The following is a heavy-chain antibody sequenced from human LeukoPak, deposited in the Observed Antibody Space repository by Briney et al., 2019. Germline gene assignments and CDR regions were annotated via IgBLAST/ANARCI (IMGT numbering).Heavy chain of an antibody. CDR3: ARDPGISGMSY. CDR2: ISGRGTTI. CDR1: GFIFSSYG. J-gene: IGHJ4*02. V-gene: IGHV3-48*04. Sequence: GGSLRLSCAASGFIFSSYGMNWVRQAPGKGLEWVSYISGRGTTIYYADSVKGRFTISRDNANNSLYLQMNSLRAEDTAVYYCARDPGISGMSYWGQGTLVTVSS. D-gene: IGHD1-20*01.